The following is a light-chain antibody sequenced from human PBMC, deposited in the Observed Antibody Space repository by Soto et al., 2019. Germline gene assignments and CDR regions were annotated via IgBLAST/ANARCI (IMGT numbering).Light chain of an antibody. Sequence: QSALTQPRSVSGSPGQSVTISCPRTSSDDSGYNYVSWYQQHPGKAPKLMIYDVSKRPSGVPDRFSGSKSGNTASLTISGLQAEDEADYYCCSYAGSYTLVVFGGGTKLTVL. J-gene: IGLJ2*01. CDR1: SSDDSGYNY. CDR2: DVS. V-gene: IGLV2-11*01. CDR3: CSYAGSYTLVV.